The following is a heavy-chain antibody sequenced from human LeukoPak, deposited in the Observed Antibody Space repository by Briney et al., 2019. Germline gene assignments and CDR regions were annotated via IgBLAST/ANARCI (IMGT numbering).Heavy chain of an antibody. CDR3: AGSSGWLFDY. CDR1: GFTFSNYW. J-gene: IGHJ4*02. CDR2: IKEDGSQR. D-gene: IGHD6-19*01. Sequence: PGGSLRLSCAGTGFTFSNYWMNWVRQAPGKVLEWVANIKEDGSQRYYVDSVKGRFTISRDNGKNSVYLQMSSLGAEDTAVYYCAGSSGWLFDYWGQGTLVAVSS. V-gene: IGHV3-7*01.